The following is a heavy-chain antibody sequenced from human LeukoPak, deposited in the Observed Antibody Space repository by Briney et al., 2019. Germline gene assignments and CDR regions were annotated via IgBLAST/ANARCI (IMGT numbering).Heavy chain of an antibody. Sequence: GGSLRLSCAASGFTFSSYAMHWVRQAPGKGLEWVAVISYDGSNKYYADSVKGRFTISRDNSKNTLYLQMNSLRAEDTAVYYCARSPSYYDSSGYVFGYWGQGTLVTVSS. CDR3: ARSPSYYDSSGYVFGY. D-gene: IGHD3-22*01. CDR1: GFTFSSYA. CDR2: ISYDGSNK. J-gene: IGHJ4*02. V-gene: IGHV3-30*04.